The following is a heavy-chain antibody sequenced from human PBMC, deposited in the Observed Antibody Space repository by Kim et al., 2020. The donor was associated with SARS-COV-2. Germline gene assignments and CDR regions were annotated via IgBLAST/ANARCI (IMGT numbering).Heavy chain of an antibody. CDR3: ARGAPQAGRYGDYVGGVFDY. J-gene: IGHJ4*02. V-gene: IGHV4-34*01. Sequence: RVTISVDTSKNQFSLKLSSVTAADTAVYYCARGAPQAGRYGDYVGGVFDYWGQGTLVTVSS. D-gene: IGHD4-17*01.